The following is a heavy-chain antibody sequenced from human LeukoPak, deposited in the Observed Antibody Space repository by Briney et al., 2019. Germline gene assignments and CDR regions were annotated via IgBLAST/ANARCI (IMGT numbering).Heavy chain of an antibody. Sequence: GGSLRLSCAASGFTFSSYAMSWVRQAPTKGLEWVSGISASGGSTYYADSVKGRFTISRDDSKNTLYLQMNSLRAEDTAVYYCANLYLRESGPDHWGRGTMVTVSS. CDR2: ISASGGST. CDR1: GFTFSSYA. J-gene: IGHJ4*02. CDR3: ANLYLRESGPDH. V-gene: IGHV3-23*01. D-gene: IGHD3-10*01.